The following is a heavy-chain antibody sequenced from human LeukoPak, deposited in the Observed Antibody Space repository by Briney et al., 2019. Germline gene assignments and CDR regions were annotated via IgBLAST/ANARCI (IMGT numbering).Heavy chain of an antibody. CDR1: GFTFSSYA. Sequence: GGSLRLSCAASGFTFSSYAMSWVRQAPGKGLEWVSAISGSGGSTYYADSVKGRFTISRDNSKNTLYLQMNSLRAEDTAVYYCAKEHVGSTGYSSGWYDYWGQGTLVTVSS. CDR3: AKEHVGSTGYSSGWYDY. V-gene: IGHV3-23*01. CDR2: ISGSGGST. D-gene: IGHD6-19*01. J-gene: IGHJ4*02.